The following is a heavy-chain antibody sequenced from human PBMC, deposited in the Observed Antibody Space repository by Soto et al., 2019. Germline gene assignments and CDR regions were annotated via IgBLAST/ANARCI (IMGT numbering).Heavy chain of an antibody. Sequence: QVQLVKSGAELKKPGSSVKVSCKASGDTFSGYPINWVRQAPGEGLEWMGRIIPVFGTTNEAQRFEGRVTFTADDSTNTAYMELRGLLSEDTAVYYCARDGGFGELKYWGPGTLVTVSS. CDR2: IIPVFGTT. D-gene: IGHD3-10*01. V-gene: IGHV1-69*18. CDR1: GDTFSGYP. J-gene: IGHJ4*02. CDR3: ARDGGFGELKY.